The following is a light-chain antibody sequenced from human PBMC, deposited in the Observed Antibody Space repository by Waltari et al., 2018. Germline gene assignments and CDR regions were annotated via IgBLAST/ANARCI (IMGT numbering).Light chain of an antibody. Sequence: EIVLTQSPGTLSFSPGERATLSCTASHNVIDLAWYQQKPGQAPRLLIYGASSRATGIPDRFSGSGSGAVFTLTISRLEPEDFAVYYCQQYGGSLITFGPGTKVDIK. CDR1: HNVID. V-gene: IGKV3-20*01. CDR2: GAS. CDR3: QQYGGSLIT. J-gene: IGKJ3*01.